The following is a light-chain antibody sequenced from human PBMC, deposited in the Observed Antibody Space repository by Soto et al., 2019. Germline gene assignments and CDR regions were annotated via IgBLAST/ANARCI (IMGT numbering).Light chain of an antibody. Sequence: QSALTQPASVSGSPGQSITISCTGTSSDVGGYNFVSWYQQHPGKAPKLMFYEVSNRPSGCSYRFSGSKSGNTASLTISGLQAEDEADYYCSSYTSSVTLVFGGGTELTVL. CDR1: SSDVGGYNF. J-gene: IGLJ2*01. CDR3: SSYTSSVTLV. V-gene: IGLV2-14*01. CDR2: EVS.